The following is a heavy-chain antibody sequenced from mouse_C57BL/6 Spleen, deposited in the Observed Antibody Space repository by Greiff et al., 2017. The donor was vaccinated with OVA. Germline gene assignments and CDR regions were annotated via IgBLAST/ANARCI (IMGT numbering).Heavy chain of an antibody. CDR2: IDPNSGGT. J-gene: IGHJ2*01. CDR1: GYTFTSYW. V-gene: IGHV1-72*01. CDR3: ARGYRTTVVATNYFDY. D-gene: IGHD1-1*01. Sequence: VQLQQSGAELVKPGASVKLSCKASGYTFTSYWMHWVKQRPGRGLEWIGRIDPNSGGTKYNEKFKSKATLTVDKPSSTAYMQLSSLTSEDSAVYYCARGYRTTVVATNYFDYWGQGTTLTVSS.